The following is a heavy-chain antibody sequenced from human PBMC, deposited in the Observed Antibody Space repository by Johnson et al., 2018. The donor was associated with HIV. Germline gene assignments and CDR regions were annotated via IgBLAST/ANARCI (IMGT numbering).Heavy chain of an antibody. V-gene: IGHV3-7*01. D-gene: IGHD6-19*01. CDR2: IKEDGSEI. CDR1: GFTFSNFW. J-gene: IGHJ3*02. Sequence: VQLVDSGGGLVQPGGSLRLSCAASGFTFSNFWMTWVRQSPGKGLEWVANIKEDGSEIFYVDSVKGRFTISRDNAKNSLYLQMNSLRAEDTAVYYCARDPYSSGTVEFGAFDIWGQGTMVTVSS. CDR3: ARDPYSSGTVEFGAFDI.